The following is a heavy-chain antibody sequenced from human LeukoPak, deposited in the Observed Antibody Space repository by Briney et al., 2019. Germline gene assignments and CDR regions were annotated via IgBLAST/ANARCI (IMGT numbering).Heavy chain of an antibody. J-gene: IGHJ3*02. D-gene: IGHD3-3*01. CDR3: AHSLRFLEWSYFDI. Sequence: SGPTLVNPTQTLTLTCTFSGFSLSTSGVGVGWIRQPPGNALEWLALIYWNDDKRYSPSLKSRLTITKDTSKNHVVLTMTNMDPVDTATYYCAHSLRFLEWSYFDIWGQGTMVTVSS. CDR1: GFSLSTSGVG. CDR2: IYWNDDK. V-gene: IGHV2-5*01.